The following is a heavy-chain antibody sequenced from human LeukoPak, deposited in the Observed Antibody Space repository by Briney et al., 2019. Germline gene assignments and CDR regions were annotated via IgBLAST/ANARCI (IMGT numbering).Heavy chain of an antibody. CDR1: GFAFRNYY. V-gene: IGHV3-11*01. CDR3: ARDLAMAGRDLDY. Sequence: GESLRLSCAASGFAFRNYYMDWVRQAPGKGLEWVAYISNSGSIIYYAESVKGRFTISRDNAKNSLYLQMNSLRAEDTALYYCARDLAMAGRDLDYWGQGTLVTVSS. CDR2: ISNSGSII. D-gene: IGHD6-19*01. J-gene: IGHJ4*02.